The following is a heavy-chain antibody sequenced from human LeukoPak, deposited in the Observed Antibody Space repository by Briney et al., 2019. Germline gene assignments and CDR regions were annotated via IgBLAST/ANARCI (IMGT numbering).Heavy chain of an antibody. V-gene: IGHV3-30*03. D-gene: IGHD1-26*01. CDR3: ARDTSGELRDDAFDI. Sequence: GGSLRLSCAASGFTFSSYGMHWVRQAPGKGLEWVAVISYDGSNKYYADSVKGRFTISRDNAKNSLYLQMNSLRAEDTAVYYCARDTSGELRDDAFDIWGQGTMVTVSS. CDR2: ISYDGSNK. CDR1: GFTFSSYG. J-gene: IGHJ3*02.